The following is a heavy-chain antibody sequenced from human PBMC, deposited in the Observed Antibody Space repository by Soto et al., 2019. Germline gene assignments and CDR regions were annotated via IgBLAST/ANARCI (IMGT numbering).Heavy chain of an antibody. V-gene: IGHV5-51*01. CDR2: IFPDDSET. CDR3: ARRLYDTSGYRYFDF. CDR1: GYSFSSYW. D-gene: IGHD3-22*01. J-gene: IGHJ4*02. Sequence: GESLKISCKASGYSFSSYWIGGVGEIPGKGLEWMGIIFPDDSETRYSPSFQGKVSISVDKSITTAYLQWSSLKASDTAMYYCARRLYDTSGYRYFDFWGQGTLVTVSS.